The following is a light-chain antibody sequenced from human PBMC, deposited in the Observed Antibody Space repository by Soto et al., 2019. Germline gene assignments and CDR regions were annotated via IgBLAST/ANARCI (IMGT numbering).Light chain of an antibody. Sequence: QAVVTQEPSLTVSPGGTVTLTCASSTGEVTSGNYPSWFQQRPGQAPRTLIYTTNSKHSWTPARFSGSLLGDKAALTLSGVQPEDEADYYCLLYYGGAQLVFGGGTQLTVL. CDR1: TGEVTSGNY. V-gene: IGLV7-43*01. CDR3: LLYYGGAQLV. J-gene: IGLJ3*02. CDR2: TTN.